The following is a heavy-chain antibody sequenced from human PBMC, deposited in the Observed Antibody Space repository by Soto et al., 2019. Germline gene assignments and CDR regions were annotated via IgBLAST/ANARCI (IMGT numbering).Heavy chain of an antibody. CDR2: IGTRSDI. D-gene: IGHD2-21*02. CDR1: GFTFSSYS. V-gene: IGHV3-21*01. J-gene: IGHJ6*02. CDR3: AREETAWPLAYGLEV. Sequence: GGSLRLSCAASGFTFSSYSMHWVRQAPGKGLEWVSSIGTRSDIYYADSVKGRFTISRDNAKNSLSLQMNSMTAEDTAVYYCAREETAWPLAYGLEVWGQGTTVTVSS.